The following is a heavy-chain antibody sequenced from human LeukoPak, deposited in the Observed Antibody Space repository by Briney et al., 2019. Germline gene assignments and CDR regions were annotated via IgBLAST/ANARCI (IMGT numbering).Heavy chain of an antibody. CDR1: GFTFSDYW. Sequence: GGSLRLSCAASGFTFSDYWMHWVRQAPGKGLVWVSRINSGGTPTCYADSVKGRFTVSRDNAKNTLYLQMNSLRAEDMAVYYCTREVITVTAYFDMGGEGTSVT. D-gene: IGHD4-17*01. CDR2: INSGGTPT. CDR3: TREVITVTAYFDM. V-gene: IGHV3-74*01. J-gene: IGHJ3*02.